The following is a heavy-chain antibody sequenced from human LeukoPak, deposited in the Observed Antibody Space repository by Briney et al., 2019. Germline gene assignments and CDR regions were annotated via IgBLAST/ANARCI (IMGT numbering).Heavy chain of an antibody. J-gene: IGHJ5*02. CDR1: GGSFSGYY. CDR2: INHSGST. Sequence: SETLSLTCAVYGGSFSGYYWSWIRQPPGKGLEWIGEINHSGSTNYNPSLKSRVTISVDTSKNQFSLKLSFVTAADTAVYYCARLGLRGYLFDPWGQGTLVIVSS. CDR3: ARLGLRGYLFDP. D-gene: IGHD4-17*01. V-gene: IGHV4-34*01.